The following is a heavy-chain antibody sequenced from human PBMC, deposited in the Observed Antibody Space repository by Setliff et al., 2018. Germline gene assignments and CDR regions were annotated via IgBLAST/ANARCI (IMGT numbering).Heavy chain of an antibody. CDR3: LGAGTCSY. Sequence: GGSLRLSCVASGFSFRNCWVSWVRQAPGKGLEWLASINPEGSARYYVDSVKGRFTISRDNAKNSMSLQMSSLRSEDTALYYCLGAGTCSYWGQGTLVTVSS. J-gene: IGHJ4*02. D-gene: IGHD3-10*02. V-gene: IGHV3-7*01. CDR1: GFSFRNCW. CDR2: INPEGSAR.